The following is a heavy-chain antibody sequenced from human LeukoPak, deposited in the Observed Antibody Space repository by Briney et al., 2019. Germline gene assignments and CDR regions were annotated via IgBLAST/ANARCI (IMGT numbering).Heavy chain of an antibody. V-gene: IGHV3-48*01. CDR1: GFTFSSYS. D-gene: IGHD6-13*01. CDR2: ISSSSSTI. Sequence: GGSLRLSCAASGFTFSSYSMNWVRQAPGKGLEWVSYISSSSSTIYYADSVKGRFTISRDNAKNSLYLQMNSLRAEDTAVYYCAKAYWRGGIAAADRSLDYWGQGTLVTVSS. CDR3: AKAYWRGGIAAADRSLDY. J-gene: IGHJ4*02.